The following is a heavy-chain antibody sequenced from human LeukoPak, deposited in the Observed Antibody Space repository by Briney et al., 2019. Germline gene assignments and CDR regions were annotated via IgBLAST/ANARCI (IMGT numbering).Heavy chain of an antibody. Sequence: GGSLRLSCAASGLTVSSNFMSWVRQAPGKGLEWVSVIHSDGRTFYADSVKGRFTVSRDNSNDMLVLQMNSLRAEDTAVYYCARDVGGMATGYFDYWGQGTPVTVSS. D-gene: IGHD5-12*01. J-gene: IGHJ4*02. CDR2: IHSDGRT. V-gene: IGHV3-66*02. CDR1: GLTVSSNF. CDR3: ARDVGGMATGYFDY.